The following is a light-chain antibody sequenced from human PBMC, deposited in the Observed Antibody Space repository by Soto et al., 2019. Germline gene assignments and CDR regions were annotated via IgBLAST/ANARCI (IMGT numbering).Light chain of an antibody. CDR2: SAS. CDR3: QQSHSTPRT. Sequence: DIQITQSPSSLSASVGARVPITCRASQSISSYLNWFQQKPGKAPKLLIYSASTLQSGVPSRFSGSGSATDFTLTISSLQPEDFATYYCQQSHSTPRTFGQGTKVDIK. CDR1: QSISSY. V-gene: IGKV1-39*01. J-gene: IGKJ1*01.